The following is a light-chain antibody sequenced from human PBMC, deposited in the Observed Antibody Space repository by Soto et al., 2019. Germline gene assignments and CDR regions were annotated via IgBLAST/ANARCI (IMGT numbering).Light chain of an antibody. J-gene: IGLJ2*01. CDR1: SSDVGGYNY. Sequence: QSALTQPASVSGSPGQSITISCTGTSSDVGGYNYVSWYQQHPGKAPKLMIYDVSTRPSGVSNRFSGSKSGNTASLTISGLQAEDEADYYCCSKRSSSAVGVFGGGTKVTVL. CDR2: DVS. V-gene: IGLV2-14*03. CDR3: CSKRSSSAVGV.